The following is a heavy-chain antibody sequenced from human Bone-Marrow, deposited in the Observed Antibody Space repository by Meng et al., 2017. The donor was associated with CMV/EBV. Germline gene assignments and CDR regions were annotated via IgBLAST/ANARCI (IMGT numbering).Heavy chain of an antibody. CDR3: ASRAERRWGYYFDY. Sequence: GSLRLSCTVSDYSISSGYYWGWIRQPPGKGLEWIGGIYHSGSTYYNPSLKSRVTISVDTSKNPFSLKLSSVTAADTAVYYCASRAERRWGYYFDYWGQGTLVTVSS. J-gene: IGHJ4*02. D-gene: IGHD1-1*01. V-gene: IGHV4-38-2*02. CDR1: DYSISSGYY. CDR2: IYHSGST.